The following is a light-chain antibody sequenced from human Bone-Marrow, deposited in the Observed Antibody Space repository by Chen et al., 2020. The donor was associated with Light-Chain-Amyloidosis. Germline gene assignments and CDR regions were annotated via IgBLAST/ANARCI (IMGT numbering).Light chain of an antibody. CDR2: DDS. V-gene: IGLV3-21*02. Sequence: SYVLTQPSSVSVAPGQTATIACGENNIGSTSVQWYQQTPGQAPLLVVYDDSDRPSGIPVRLSGSNSGNTATLTISRVEAGDEADYYCQVWDRSSDRPVFGGGTKLTVL. J-gene: IGLJ3*02. CDR3: QVWDRSSDRPV. CDR1: NIGSTS.